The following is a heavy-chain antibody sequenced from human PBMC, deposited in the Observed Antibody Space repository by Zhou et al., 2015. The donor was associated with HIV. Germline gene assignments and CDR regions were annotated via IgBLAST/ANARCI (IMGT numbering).Heavy chain of an antibody. Sequence: QVQLVQSGAEEKKPGASVKVSCKASGYTFTSYAMHWVRQAPGQRLEWMGWINAGNGNTKYSQKFQGRVTITRDTSASTAYMELSSLRSEDTAVYYCARGRTLYGSGSYYAYWGQGTLVTVSS. V-gene: IGHV1-3*05. CDR3: ARGRTLYGSGSYYAY. CDR2: INAGNGNT. CDR1: GYTFTSYA. D-gene: IGHD3-10*01. J-gene: IGHJ4*02.